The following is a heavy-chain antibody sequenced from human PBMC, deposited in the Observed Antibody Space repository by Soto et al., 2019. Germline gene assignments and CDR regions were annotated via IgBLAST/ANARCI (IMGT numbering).Heavy chain of an antibody. V-gene: IGHV3-9*01. CDR3: AKDGGAAARYFDY. CDR1: GFTFDDYA. J-gene: IGHJ4*02. CDR2: ISWNSGSI. D-gene: IGHD6-13*01. Sequence: EVQLVESGGGLVQPGRSLRLSCAASGFTFDDYAMHWVRQAPGKGLEWVSGISWNSGSIGYADSVKGRFTISRDNAKNSLYLQMNSLRAEDTALYYCAKDGGAAARYFDYWGQGTLVTVSS.